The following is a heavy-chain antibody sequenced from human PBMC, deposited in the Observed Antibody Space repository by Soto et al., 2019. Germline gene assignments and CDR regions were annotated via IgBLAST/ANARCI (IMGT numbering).Heavy chain of an antibody. CDR2: IRAYIGDT. CDR1: GSTFTSYG. CDR3: ARVDDRGVVAADD. Sequence: QVQLVQSGGEVTKPGASVKVSCKASGSTFTSYGISWVRQAPGQGLEWMGWIRAYIGDTDHAQKLQGRVTMTTDPSTSTAYMELRSLRSDDTAVYYCARVDDRGVVAADDWGQGTLVTVSS. V-gene: IGHV1-18*01. D-gene: IGHD2-15*01. J-gene: IGHJ4*02.